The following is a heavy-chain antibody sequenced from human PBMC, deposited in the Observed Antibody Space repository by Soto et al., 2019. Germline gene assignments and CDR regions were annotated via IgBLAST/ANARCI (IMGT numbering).Heavy chain of an antibody. Sequence: CGLQAPGQGLEWMGWISPYNGNTNYAQKLQGRVTMTTDTSTSTDYMELRSLRSDDTAVYYCARGHSGSFDFDYWGQGTLVTVSS. D-gene: IGHD1-26*01. CDR2: ISPYNGNT. CDR3: ARGHSGSFDFDY. J-gene: IGHJ4*02. V-gene: IGHV1-18*01.